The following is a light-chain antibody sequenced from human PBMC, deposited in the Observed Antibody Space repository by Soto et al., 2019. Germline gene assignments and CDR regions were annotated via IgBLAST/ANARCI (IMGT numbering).Light chain of an antibody. V-gene: IGLV2-14*01. J-gene: IGLJ1*01. Sequence: QSVLTQPASVSGSPGQSITISCAAASSDDGGYNRVSWYQQHPGKAPKLLIYDVINRPSGVSHRFSGSKSGNTASLTISGLQAVDEADYYCSSYSSTRTLYVFGTGTKVTVL. CDR2: DVI. CDR1: SSDDGGYNR. CDR3: SSYSSTRTLYV.